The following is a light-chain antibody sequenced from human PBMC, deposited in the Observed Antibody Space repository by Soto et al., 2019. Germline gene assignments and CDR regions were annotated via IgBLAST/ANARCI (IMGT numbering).Light chain of an antibody. CDR2: RDN. Sequence: QSVLTQPPSVSGTPGQRVTISCSGGISNIATNYVHWFQQLPGTAPKVLSNRDNQRPSGVPDRFSGSKSGTSASLAISGLGSEDEAEYYCAAGDDTVRSYVFVTGTKVTVL. CDR3: AAGDDTVRSYV. J-gene: IGLJ1*01. V-gene: IGLV1-47*01. CDR1: ISNIATNY.